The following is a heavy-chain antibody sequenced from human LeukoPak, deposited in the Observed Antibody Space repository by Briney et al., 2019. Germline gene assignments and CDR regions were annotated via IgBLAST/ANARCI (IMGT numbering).Heavy chain of an antibody. J-gene: IGHJ4*02. CDR2: ITGSGGNT. V-gene: IGHV3-23*01. CDR1: GFTFSSYA. Sequence: GGSLRLSCAASGFTFSSYAMNWVRQAPGKGLEWVSVITGSGGNTYYADSAKGRFTISRDNSKNTFYLQMNSLRAEDTAVYYCAKAPGKYCSITSCHPFDYWGQGTLVTVSS. D-gene: IGHD2-2*01. CDR3: AKAPGKYCSITSCHPFDY.